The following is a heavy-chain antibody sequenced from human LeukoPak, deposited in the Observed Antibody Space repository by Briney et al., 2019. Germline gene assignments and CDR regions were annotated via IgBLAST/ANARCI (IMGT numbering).Heavy chain of an antibody. CDR1: GFTFSSYA. Sequence: PGRSLRLSCAASGFTFSSYAMHWVRQAPGKGLEWVAVISYDGSNKYYADSVKGRFTISRDNSKNTLYLQMNSLRAEDTAVYYCARGGGRWLQGNYFDYWGQGTLVTVSS. CDR2: ISYDGSNK. V-gene: IGHV3-30-3*01. CDR3: ARGGGRWLQGNYFDY. J-gene: IGHJ4*02. D-gene: IGHD5-24*01.